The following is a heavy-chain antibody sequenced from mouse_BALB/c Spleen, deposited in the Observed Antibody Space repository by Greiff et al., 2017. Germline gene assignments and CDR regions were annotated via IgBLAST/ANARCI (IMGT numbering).Heavy chain of an antibody. CDR3: ARPDGYYDY. CDR2: ISSGGST. CDR1: GFTFSSYA. V-gene: IGHV5-6-5*01. Sequence: EVKLMESGGGLVKPGGSLKLSCAASGFTFSSYAMSWVRQTPEKRLEWVASISSGGSTYYPDSVKGRFTISRDNARNILYLQMSSLRSEDTAMYYCARPDGYYDYWGQGTTLTVSS. J-gene: IGHJ2*01. D-gene: IGHD2-3*01.